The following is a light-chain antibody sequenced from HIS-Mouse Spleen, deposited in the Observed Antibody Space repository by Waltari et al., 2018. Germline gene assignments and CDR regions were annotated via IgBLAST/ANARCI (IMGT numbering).Light chain of an antibody. Sequence: EIVMTQSPATLSVSPGDRATLSCRASQSVSSNLAWYQQKPGQAPRPLIYGASTRATGIPARFSGSGSGTEFTLTISSLQSEDFAVYYCQQYNNWPPLTFGGGTKVEIK. J-gene: IGKJ4*01. CDR3: QQYNNWPPLT. V-gene: IGKV3-15*01. CDR1: QSVSSN. CDR2: GAS.